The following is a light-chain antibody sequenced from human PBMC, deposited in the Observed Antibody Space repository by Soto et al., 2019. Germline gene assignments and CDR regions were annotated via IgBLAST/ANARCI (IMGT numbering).Light chain of an antibody. J-gene: IGLJ1*01. CDR3: AAWDDSLNGYV. CDR2: SDN. CDR1: SANIGINT. V-gene: IGLV1-44*01. Sequence: QSVLTQPPSASGTPGQRVTISCSGSSANIGINTVTWYQQIPGTAPKLLIYSDNQRPSGVPDRFSGSESGTSASLAISGLLSEDEADYFCAAWDDSLNGYVFGTGTKVTVL.